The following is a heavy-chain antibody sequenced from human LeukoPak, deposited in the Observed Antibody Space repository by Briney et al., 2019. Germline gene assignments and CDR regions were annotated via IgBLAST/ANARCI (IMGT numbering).Heavy chain of an antibody. J-gene: IGHJ6*02. CDR1: GYTFTSYG. CDR2: ISAYNGNT. D-gene: IGHD1-14*01. CDR3: SRYHAQYYYYYGMDV. V-gene: IGHV1-18*01. Sequence: ASVKVSCKASGYTFTSYGIGWVRQAPGQGLEWMGWISAYNGNTNYAQKLQGRVTMTTDTSTSTAYMELRSLRSDDTAVYYCSRYHAQYYYYYGMDVWGQGTTVTVSS.